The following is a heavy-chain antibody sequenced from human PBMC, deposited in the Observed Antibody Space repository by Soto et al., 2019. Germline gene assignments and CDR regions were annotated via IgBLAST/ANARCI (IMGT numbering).Heavy chain of an antibody. CDR1: GFTFDDYG. CDR2: INWNGGST. Sequence: GGSLRLSCAASGFTFDDYGMSWVRQAPGKGLEWVSGINWNGGSTGYADSVKGRFTISRDNAKNSLYLQMNSLRAEDTALYHCAGPGSSTYYYYLAVWGKGTPVTVSS. CDR3: AGPGSSTYYYYLAV. J-gene: IGHJ6*03. D-gene: IGHD6-13*01. V-gene: IGHV3-20*01.